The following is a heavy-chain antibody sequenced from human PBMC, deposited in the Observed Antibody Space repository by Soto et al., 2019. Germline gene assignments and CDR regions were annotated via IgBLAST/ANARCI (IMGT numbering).Heavy chain of an antibody. J-gene: IGHJ5*02. Sequence: SGPPLVNPTQPLTLTCTFSGFSLSTSGMRVSWIRQPPGKALEWLARIDWDDNKLYSTSLKTRLTISKDTSKNQVVLTMTNMDPVDTATYYCARSIVAAGNRWFDPWGQGTLVTVS. D-gene: IGHD6-13*01. CDR1: GFSLSTSGMR. CDR2: IDWDDNK. V-gene: IGHV2-70*04. CDR3: ARSIVAAGNRWFDP.